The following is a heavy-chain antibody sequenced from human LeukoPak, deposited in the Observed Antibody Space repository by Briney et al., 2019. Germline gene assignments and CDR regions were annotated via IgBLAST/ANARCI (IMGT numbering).Heavy chain of an antibody. Sequence: SETLSLTCAVFGGSFSGYYWTWIRQPPGKGLEWVGEINHRGSTTYNPSLKSRVTISVDTSKNQFSLKLSCVSAADTAVYYCARGGSCTSSSCYAILGFDPWGQGTLVT. CDR3: ARGGSCTSSSCYAILGFDP. D-gene: IGHD2-2*01. CDR1: GGSFSGYY. V-gene: IGHV4-34*01. CDR2: INHRGST. J-gene: IGHJ5*02.